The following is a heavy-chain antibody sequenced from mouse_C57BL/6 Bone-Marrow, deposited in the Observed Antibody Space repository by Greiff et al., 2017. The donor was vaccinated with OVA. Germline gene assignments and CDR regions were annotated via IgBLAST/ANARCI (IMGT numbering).Heavy chain of an antibody. V-gene: IGHV10-1*01. Sequence: EVQRVESGGGLVQPKGSLKLSCAASGFSFNTYAMNWVRQAPGKGLEWVARIRSKSNNYATYYADSVKDRFTISRDDSESMLYLQMNNLKTEDTAMYYCVRHEVYCYAMDYWGQGTSVTVSS. D-gene: IGHD2-1*01. CDR2: IRSKSNNYAT. CDR3: VRHEVYCYAMDY. J-gene: IGHJ4*01. CDR1: GFSFNTYA.